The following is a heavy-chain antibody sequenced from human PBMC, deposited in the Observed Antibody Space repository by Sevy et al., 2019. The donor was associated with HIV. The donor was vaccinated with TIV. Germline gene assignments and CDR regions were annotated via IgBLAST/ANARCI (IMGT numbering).Heavy chain of an antibody. CDR1: GFTFSDYN. D-gene: IGHD3-16*01. CDR3: ARETCSCGGGIYYGRDV. CDR2: ISSISNYI. V-gene: IGHV3-21*01. J-gene: IGHJ6*02. Sequence: GGSLRLSCAASGFTFSDYNMNWVRQAPGKGLEWVSSISSISNYIYYADSVKGRFTISRDSAKNSLYLQMNSLRAEDTAVYYCARETCSCGGGIYYGRDVWGQGTTVTVSS.